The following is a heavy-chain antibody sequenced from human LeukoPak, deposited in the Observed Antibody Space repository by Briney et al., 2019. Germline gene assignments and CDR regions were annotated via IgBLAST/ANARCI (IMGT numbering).Heavy chain of an antibody. Sequence: GGSLRLSCAASGFTFTNAWMNWVRQAPGKGLEWVGRIRSEADGGTTDYASPVKGRFTVSRDDSRTTLSLQMNSLKTEDTGVYYCSTGGSQHEGFESWGQGTLVTVSS. D-gene: IGHD1-26*01. CDR1: GFTFTNAW. V-gene: IGHV3-15*07. J-gene: IGHJ4*02. CDR3: STGGSQHEGFES. CDR2: IRSEADGGTT.